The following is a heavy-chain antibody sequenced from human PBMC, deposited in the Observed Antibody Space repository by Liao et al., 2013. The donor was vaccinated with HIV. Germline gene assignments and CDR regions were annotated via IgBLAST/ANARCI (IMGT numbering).Heavy chain of an antibody. CDR3: ARGRRDIVLMVYAINWFDP. V-gene: IGHV4-39*07. D-gene: IGHD2-8*01. CDR1: GGSISSSSYY. Sequence: QLQLQESGPGLVKPSETLSLTCTVSGGSISSSSYYWGWIRQPPGKGLEWIGSIYYSGSTYYNPSLKSRVTISVDTSKNQFSLKLSSVTAADTAVYYCARGRRDIVLMVYAINWFDPWGQGTLVTVSS. J-gene: IGHJ5*02. CDR2: IYYSGST.